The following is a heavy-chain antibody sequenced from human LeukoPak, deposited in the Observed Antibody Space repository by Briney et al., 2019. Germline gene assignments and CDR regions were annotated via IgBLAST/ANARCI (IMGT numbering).Heavy chain of an antibody. D-gene: IGHD3-22*01. Sequence: ASVKVSCKASGYTFTSYGISWVRQAPGQGLEWMGWISAYNGNTNYAQKLQGRVTMTTDTSTSTAYMELRSLRSDDTAVYYCAAGPGGYDSSGYSDYWGQGTLVTVSS. CDR3: AAGPGGYDSSGYSDY. V-gene: IGHV1-18*01. CDR1: GYTFTSYG. CDR2: ISAYNGNT. J-gene: IGHJ4*02.